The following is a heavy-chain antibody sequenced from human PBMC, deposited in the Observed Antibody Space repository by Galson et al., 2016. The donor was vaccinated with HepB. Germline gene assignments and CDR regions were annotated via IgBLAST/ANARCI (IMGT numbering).Heavy chain of an antibody. V-gene: IGHV3-30*04. Sequence: SLRLSCAASGFDFSIYTMHWVRQAPGKGLEWVAVISYDGKKKYYSDSVKGRFTISRDNSKNTVYLEMNSLRTENTAVLFCSRDARRYDLLTASSGFDIWGQGALVTVSS. J-gene: IGHJ3*02. CDR2: ISYDGKKK. D-gene: IGHD3/OR15-3a*01. CDR3: SRDARRYDLLTASSGFDI. CDR1: GFDFSIYT.